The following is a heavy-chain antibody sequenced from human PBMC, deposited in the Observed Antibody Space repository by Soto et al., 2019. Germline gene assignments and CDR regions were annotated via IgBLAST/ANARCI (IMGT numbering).Heavy chain of an antibody. CDR3: ARDAPYGSGSYVDY. J-gene: IGHJ4*02. CDR1: GFTFSSYS. CDR2: ISSSSSYI. Sequence: EVQLVESGGGLVKPGGSLRLSCAASGFTFSSYSMNWVRQAPWKGLEWVSSISSSSSYIYYADSVKGRFTISRDNAKNSLYLQMNSLRAEDTAVYYCARDAPYGSGSYVDYWGQGTLVTVSS. D-gene: IGHD3-10*01. V-gene: IGHV3-21*01.